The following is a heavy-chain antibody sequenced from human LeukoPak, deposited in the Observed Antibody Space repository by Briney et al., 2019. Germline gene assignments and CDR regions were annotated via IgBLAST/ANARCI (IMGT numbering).Heavy chain of an antibody. CDR2: IWYDGSNK. D-gene: IGHD3-10*01. CDR1: GFTLSSYG. Sequence: PGGSLRLSCAASGFTLSSYGMHWVRQAPGKGLEWVAVIWYDGSNKYYADSVKGRFTISRDNSKNTLYLQTNSLRAEDTAVYYCTRGTYYYGSGSYGGFDYWGQGTLVTVSS. J-gene: IGHJ4*02. CDR3: TRGTYYYGSGSYGGFDY. V-gene: IGHV3-33*01.